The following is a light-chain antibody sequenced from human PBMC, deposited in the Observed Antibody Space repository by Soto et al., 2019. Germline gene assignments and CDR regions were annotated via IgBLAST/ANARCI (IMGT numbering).Light chain of an antibody. CDR1: SSDVCGYNY. Sequence: QSALTQPASVSGSPGQSITISCTGTSSDVCGYNYVSWYQQHPGKAPKLMIYDVSNRPSGVSNRFSGSKSDNTASLAISGLQAEDEADYYCSSYTSTSAVVFGGGTKVTVL. CDR3: SSYTSTSAVV. V-gene: IGLV2-14*01. CDR2: DVS. J-gene: IGLJ2*01.